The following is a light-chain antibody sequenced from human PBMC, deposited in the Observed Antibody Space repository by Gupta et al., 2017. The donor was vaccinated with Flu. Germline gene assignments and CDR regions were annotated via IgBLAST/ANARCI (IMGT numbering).Light chain of an antibody. CDR2: AAS. CDR3: QQTYSAPLT. J-gene: IGKJ4*01. CDR1: RTISTY. V-gene: IGKV1-39*01. Sequence: DIQMTQSPSSLSASVGDRVTLTCRASRTISTYLNWYQQKPEKAPKVLIYAASSLQSGVPARFSGSGSGTDFSLTISSLQPEDFATYYCQQTYSAPLTFGGGTKVQI.